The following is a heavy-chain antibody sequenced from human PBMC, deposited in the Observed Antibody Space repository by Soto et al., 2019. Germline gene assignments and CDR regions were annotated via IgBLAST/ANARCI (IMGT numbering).Heavy chain of an antibody. D-gene: IGHD3-9*01. Sequence: SETLSLTCTVSGGSISSYYWSWIRQPPGKGLEWIGYIYYSGNTNYNPSLKSRVTISVDTSKNQFSLKLSSVTAADTAVYYCTREYGYDILTGTWFDPWGQGTLVTVSS. CDR2: IYYSGNT. CDR1: GGSISSYY. CDR3: TREYGYDILTGTWFDP. V-gene: IGHV4-59*01. J-gene: IGHJ5*02.